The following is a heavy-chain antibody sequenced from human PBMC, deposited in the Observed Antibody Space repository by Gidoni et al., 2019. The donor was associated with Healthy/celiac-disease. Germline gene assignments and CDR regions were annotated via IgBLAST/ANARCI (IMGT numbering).Heavy chain of an antibody. CDR1: GYTFTGYY. Sequence: QVQLVQSGAQVKNPGASVKASCMAAGYTFTGYYMHWVRQAPGQRLEWMGRINPNSSGTNYAQKFQGRFTMTRDTSISTAYMELSRLRSDDTAVYYCARGRGYFDLWGRGTLVTVSS. V-gene: IGHV1-2*06. CDR3: ARGRGYFDL. J-gene: IGHJ2*01. CDR2: INPNSSGT.